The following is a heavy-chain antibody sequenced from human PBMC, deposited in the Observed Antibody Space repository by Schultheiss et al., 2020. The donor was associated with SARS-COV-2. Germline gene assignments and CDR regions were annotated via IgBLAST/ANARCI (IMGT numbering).Heavy chain of an antibody. J-gene: IGHJ6*02. CDR1: GYTFTGYY. CDR2: INPNSGGT. D-gene: IGHD6-13*01. V-gene: IGHV1-2*04. Sequence: ASVKVSCKVSGYTFTGYYMHWVRQAPGQGLEWMGWINPNSGGTNYAQKFQGWVTMTRDTSISTAYMELSRLRSDDTAVYYCARDLRVAAASQTYYYYGMDVWGQGTTVTVSS. CDR3: ARDLRVAAASQTYYYYGMDV.